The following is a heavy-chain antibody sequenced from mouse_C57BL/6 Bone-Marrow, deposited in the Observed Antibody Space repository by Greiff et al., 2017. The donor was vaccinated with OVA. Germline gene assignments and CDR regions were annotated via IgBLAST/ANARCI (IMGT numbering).Heavy chain of an antibody. V-gene: IGHV3-6*01. CDR2: ISYDGSN. D-gene: IGHD2-5*01. J-gene: IGHJ4*01. Sequence: EVQLQESGPGLVKPSQSLSLTCSVTGYSITSGYYWYWIRQLPGNKLEWMGYISYDGSNNYNPSFKNRISITRDTSKNQFFLKLNSVTTEDTATYYCARNAYYSNYDYYAMDYWGQGTSVTVSS. CDR1: GYSITSGYY. CDR3: ARNAYYSNYDYYAMDY.